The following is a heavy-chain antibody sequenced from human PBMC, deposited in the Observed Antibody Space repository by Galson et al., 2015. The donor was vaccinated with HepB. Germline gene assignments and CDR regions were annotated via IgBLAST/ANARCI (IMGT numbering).Heavy chain of an antibody. D-gene: IGHD3-10*01. CDR2: FDPEDGET. V-gene: IGHV1-24*01. CDR3: ATSPPGSYSEYYFDY. J-gene: IGHJ4*02. CDR1: GYTLTELS. Sequence: SVKVSCKVSGYTLTELSMHWVRQAPGKGLEWMGGFDPEDGETIYAQKFQGRVTMTEDTSTDTAYMELSSLRSEDTAVYYCATSPPGSYSEYYFDYWGQGTLVTVSS.